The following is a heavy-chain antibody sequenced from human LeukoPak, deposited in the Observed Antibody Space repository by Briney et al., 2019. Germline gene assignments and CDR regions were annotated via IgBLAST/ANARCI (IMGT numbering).Heavy chain of an antibody. CDR2: ISSSSSYI. V-gene: IGHV3-21*01. D-gene: IGHD6-6*01. CDR3: ARDMTEYSSSSGSAYYYYMDV. CDR1: GFTFSSYS. J-gene: IGHJ6*03. Sequence: GGSLRLSCAASGFTFSSYSMNWVRQAPGKGLEWVSSISSSSSYIYYADSVKGRFTISRDNAKNSLYLQMNSLRAEDTAVYYCARDMTEYSSSSGSAYYYYMDVWGKGTTVTVSS.